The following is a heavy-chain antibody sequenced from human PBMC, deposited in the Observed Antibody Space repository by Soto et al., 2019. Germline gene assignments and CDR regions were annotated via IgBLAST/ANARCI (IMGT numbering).Heavy chain of an antibody. D-gene: IGHD1-1*01. J-gene: IGHJ4*02. V-gene: IGHV3-11*04. CDR2: ISGSGSAI. Sequence: VGSLRLSCTASGFTFSDYYMSWIRQAPGKGLEFLSYISGSGSAIYYADSAKGRFTITRDNAKNSLYLQMNSLRAEDTSVYYCARGYPINYWGQGTLVKVSS. CDR1: GFTFSDYY. CDR3: ARGYPINY.